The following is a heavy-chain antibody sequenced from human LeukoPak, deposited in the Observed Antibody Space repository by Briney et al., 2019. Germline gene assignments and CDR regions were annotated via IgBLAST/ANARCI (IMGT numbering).Heavy chain of an antibody. CDR2: IIYSRT. CDR1: GGSISTYY. V-gene: IGHV4-59*01. D-gene: IGHD5-18*01. CDR3: ARHGRGFNYVD. J-gene: IGHJ4*02. Sequence: SETLSLTCTVSGGSISTYYWSWIRQPPGKGLEWIGYIIYSRTNYNPSLKSRVTISVDTSKNQFSLKLSSMTAADTAIYYCARHGRGFNYVDWGQGTLVTVSS.